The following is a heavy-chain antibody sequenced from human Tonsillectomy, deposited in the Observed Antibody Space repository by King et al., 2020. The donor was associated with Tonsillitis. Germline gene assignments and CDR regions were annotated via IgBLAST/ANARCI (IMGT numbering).Heavy chain of an antibody. CDR3: AVRHDNTGFPA. Sequence: QLQESGSGLVKPSQTVSLTCTVSGVSISSGGYSWTWIRQPPGKGLEWIGYIYSSGTTYYNRSVRGRVTISIDKSRNPFSLRLNSATAADTALYYCAVRHDNTGFPAWGQGTLVTVSS. V-gene: IGHV4-30-2*01. D-gene: IGHD3-22*01. CDR1: GVSISSGGYS. J-gene: IGHJ5*02. CDR2: IYSSGTT.